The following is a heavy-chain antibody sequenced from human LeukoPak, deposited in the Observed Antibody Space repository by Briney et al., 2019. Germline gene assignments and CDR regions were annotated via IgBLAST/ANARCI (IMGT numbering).Heavy chain of an antibody. Sequence: GGSLRLSCAASGFTFSCYAMSWVRQAPGKGLEWVSISGSGVGTYQADSVKGRFTIYRDNSKNTLYLQMNSLRAEDTAVYYCAKSHGDAGNTFDLWGQGTMVTVSS. CDR2: SGSGVGT. CDR1: GFTFSCYA. D-gene: IGHD4-17*01. V-gene: IGHV3-23*01. J-gene: IGHJ3*01. CDR3: AKSHGDAGNTFDL.